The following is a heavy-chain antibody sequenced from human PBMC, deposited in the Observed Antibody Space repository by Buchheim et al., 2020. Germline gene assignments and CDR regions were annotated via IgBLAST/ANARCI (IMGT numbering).Heavy chain of an antibody. J-gene: IGHJ4*02. CDR2: IAGDGVKI. V-gene: IGHV3-7*01. Sequence: DVQLVESGGGLVQSGGSLRLSCEASGFIFDNFWMTWVRQAPGKGLEWVASIAGDGVKIYYGDAVKGRFTISRDNSKTSLFLQMDDLRSDETAVYYCAVGAHYWGQGT. CDR3: AVGAHY. CDR1: GFIFDNFW. D-gene: IGHD1-26*01.